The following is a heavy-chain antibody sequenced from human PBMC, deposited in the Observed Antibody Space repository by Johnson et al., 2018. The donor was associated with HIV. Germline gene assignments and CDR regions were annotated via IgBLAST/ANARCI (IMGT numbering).Heavy chain of an antibody. V-gene: IGHV3-66*01. CDR1: GFTFSTYA. Sequence: VQLVESGGGVVRPGGSLRLSCAASGFTFSTYALSWVRQAPGKGLEWVSVIYSGGSTYYADSVKGRFTISRDNSKNTLYLQMNSLRADDTAVYYCARAGRITMIVVALGAFDIWGQGTMVTVSS. J-gene: IGHJ3*02. CDR2: IYSGGST. CDR3: ARAGRITMIVVALGAFDI. D-gene: IGHD3-22*01.